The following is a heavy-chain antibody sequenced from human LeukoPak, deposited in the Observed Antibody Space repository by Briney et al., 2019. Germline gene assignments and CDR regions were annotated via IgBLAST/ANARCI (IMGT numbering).Heavy chain of an antibody. D-gene: IGHD3-10*01. J-gene: IGHJ4*02. V-gene: IGHV3-23*01. Sequence: GGSLRLSCAASGFTLSSYAMSWVRQAPGRGLEWVSSIHSIGGSTYYADSVKGRFTISRDNSKNTLYLQMNSLRAEDTAVYYCAKSVVRGVTFFDYWGQGTLVTVSS. CDR3: AKSVVRGVTFFDY. CDR2: IHSIGGST. CDR1: GFTLSSYA.